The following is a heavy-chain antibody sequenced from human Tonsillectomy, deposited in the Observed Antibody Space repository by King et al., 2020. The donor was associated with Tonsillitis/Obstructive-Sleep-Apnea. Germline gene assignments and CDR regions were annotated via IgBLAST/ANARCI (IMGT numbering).Heavy chain of an antibody. CDR2: VNSDESNT. D-gene: IGHD3-16*01. V-gene: IGHV3-74*01. CDR3: ARGIIGASVAFDI. J-gene: IGHJ3*02. CDR1: GFTFSSYW. Sequence: VQLVESGGGLVQPGGSLRLSCAASGFTFSSYWMHWVRHAPGEGLVWVSRVNSDESNTNYADSVKGRFTISRDNAKNTLYLQVNSLRAEDTAVYYCARGIIGASVAFDIWGQGTMVTVSS.